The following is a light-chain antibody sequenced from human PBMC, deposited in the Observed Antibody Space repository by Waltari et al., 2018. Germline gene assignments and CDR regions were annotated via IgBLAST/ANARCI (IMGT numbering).Light chain of an antibody. CDR1: QSVSTY. Sequence: EIVLTQSPATLSLSPGERATLSCRASQSVSTYLTWYQQKPGQAPRLLIYDASRRATGIPARFSGSGSGTDFTLTISSLEPEDFAVYYCHQYYTTPRTFGQGTKVEIK. CDR2: DAS. J-gene: IGKJ1*01. V-gene: IGKV3-11*01. CDR3: HQYYTTPRT.